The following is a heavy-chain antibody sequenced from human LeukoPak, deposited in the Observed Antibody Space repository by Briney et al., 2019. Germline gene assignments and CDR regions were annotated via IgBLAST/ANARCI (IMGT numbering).Heavy chain of an antibody. V-gene: IGHV1-18*01. CDR1: GYTFTSYG. Sequence: GASGKVSCKASGYTFTSYGISWVRQAPGQGLEWMGWISAYNGNTNYAQKLQGRVTMTTDTSTSTAYMELRSLRSDDTAVYYCARDEDDFWSGYFDYWGQGTLVTVSS. CDR2: ISAYNGNT. D-gene: IGHD3-3*01. J-gene: IGHJ4*02. CDR3: ARDEDDFWSGYFDY.